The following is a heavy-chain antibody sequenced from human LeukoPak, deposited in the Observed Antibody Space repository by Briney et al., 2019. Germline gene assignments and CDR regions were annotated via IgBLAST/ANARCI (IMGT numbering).Heavy chain of an antibody. Sequence: ASVKVSCKASGGTFSSYAISWVRQAPGQGLEWMGGIIPIFGTANYAQKFQGRVTITTDESTSTAYMELSSLRSEDTAVYYCARTHHYDSSGYYLSDIYYYYMDVWGKGTTVTVSS. D-gene: IGHD3-22*01. CDR3: ARTHHYDSSGYYLSDIYYYYMDV. J-gene: IGHJ6*03. V-gene: IGHV1-69*05. CDR2: IIPIFGTA. CDR1: GGTFSSYA.